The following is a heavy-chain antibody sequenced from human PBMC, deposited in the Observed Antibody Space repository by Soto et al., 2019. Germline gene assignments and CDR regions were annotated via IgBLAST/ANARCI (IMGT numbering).Heavy chain of an antibody. CDR1: GFKFSMYA. D-gene: IGHD3-16*01. CDR2: ITGRASNT. J-gene: IGHJ2*01. V-gene: IGHV3-23*01. CDR3: AKSRDGARTYFDL. Sequence: GGSLRLSCAASGFKFSMYAMSWVRQASGKGLEWVSTITGRASNTYYPDSVKGRFTISRDNSNNTLFPQMDSLRADDTALYYCAKSRDGARTYFDLWGRGTLVTVSS.